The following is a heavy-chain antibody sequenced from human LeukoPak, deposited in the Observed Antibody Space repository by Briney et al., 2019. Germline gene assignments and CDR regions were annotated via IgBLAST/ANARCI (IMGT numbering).Heavy chain of an antibody. CDR2: ISYDGSNK. Sequence: GRSLRLSCAASGFTFGSYAMHWVRQAPGKGLEWVASISYDGSNKYYADSLKGRFTISRDNSKKTLYPQMNSLRAEDTAVYYCAKDGDLYGHADYWGQGNLVTVSS. CDR1: GFTFGSYA. V-gene: IGHV3-30-3*01. D-gene: IGHD4-17*01. J-gene: IGHJ4*02. CDR3: AKDGDLYGHADY.